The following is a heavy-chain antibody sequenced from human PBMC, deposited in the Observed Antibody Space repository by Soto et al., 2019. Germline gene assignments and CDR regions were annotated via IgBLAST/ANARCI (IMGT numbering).Heavy chain of an antibody. Sequence: PGESLKISCKGSGYSFTSYWIGWVRQMPGKGLEWMGIIYPGDSDTRYSPSFQGQVTISADKSISTAYLQWSSLKASDTAMYYCARRVQLGYYYYSMDGWGQGTTVTVSS. CDR3: ARRVQLGYYYYSMDG. CDR1: GYSFTSYW. D-gene: IGHD5-18*01. J-gene: IGHJ6*02. CDR2: IYPGDSDT. V-gene: IGHV5-51*01.